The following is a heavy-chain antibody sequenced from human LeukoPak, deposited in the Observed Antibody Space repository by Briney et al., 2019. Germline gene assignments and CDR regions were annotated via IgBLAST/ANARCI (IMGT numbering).Heavy chain of an antibody. V-gene: IGHV3-23*01. D-gene: IGHD6-19*01. Sequence: AGSLRLSCAASGFTFSSYAMSWVRQAPGKGLEWVSSISDSGDNTYYAESVKGRFTISRDNSKNTLFLQMNSLRAEDTAVFYCAKRSGYPTGWFFDFWGQGTLVTVSS. CDR3: AKRSGYPTGWFFDF. J-gene: IGHJ4*02. CDR2: ISDSGDNT. CDR1: GFTFSSYA.